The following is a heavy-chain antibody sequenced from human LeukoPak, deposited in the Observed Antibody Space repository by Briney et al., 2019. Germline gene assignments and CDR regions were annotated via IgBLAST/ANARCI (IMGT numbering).Heavy chain of an antibody. CDR3: ATPYRNIVVVPAAIGVPGY. CDR2: ISGSGGST. V-gene: IGHV3-23*01. Sequence: GGSLRLSCAASGFTFSSYAMSWVRQAPGKGLEWVSGISGSGGSTYYADSVKGRFTISRDNSKNTLYLQMNSLRAEDTAVYFCATPYRNIVVVPAAIGVPGYWGQGALVTVSS. CDR1: GFTFSSYA. D-gene: IGHD2-2*01. J-gene: IGHJ4*02.